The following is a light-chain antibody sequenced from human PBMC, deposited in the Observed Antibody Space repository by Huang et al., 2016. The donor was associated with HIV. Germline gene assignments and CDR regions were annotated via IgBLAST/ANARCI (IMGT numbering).Light chain of an antibody. V-gene: IGKV3-11*01. CDR3: QQHDSWLT. Sequence: IVLTQSPATLSWYLGERVTLSCRASQSITNHLAWYQQRPGQAPRLLIYDASTRVAGGPDRVRGSGSGTDFTLTISSLEPEDFALYYCQQHDSWLTFGGGTKVEV. J-gene: IGKJ4*01. CDR1: QSITNH. CDR2: DAS.